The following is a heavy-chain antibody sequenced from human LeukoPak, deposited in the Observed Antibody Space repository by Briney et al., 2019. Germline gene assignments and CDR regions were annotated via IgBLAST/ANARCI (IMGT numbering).Heavy chain of an antibody. V-gene: IGHV3-9*01. J-gene: IGHJ4*02. CDR1: GFTFDDYA. CDR2: ISWNSGSI. D-gene: IGHD3-22*01. CDR3: AAGDSSGYYGGNFDY. Sequence: GGSLRLSCAASGFTFDDYAIHWVRQAPGKGLEWVSGISWNSGSIGYADSVKGRFTISRDNAKNSLYLQMNSLRAEDTALYYCAAGDSSGYYGGNFDYWGQGTQVTVSS.